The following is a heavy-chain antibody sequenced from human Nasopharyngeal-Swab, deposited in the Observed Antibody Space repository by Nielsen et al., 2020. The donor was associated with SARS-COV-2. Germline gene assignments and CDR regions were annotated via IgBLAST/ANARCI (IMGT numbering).Heavy chain of an antibody. V-gene: IGHV4-39*01. CDR2: ISYSGSS. Sequence: RQAPGKGLEWIGSISYSGSSYYNPSLESRVTISVDTSKNQFSLKLSSVTAADTAVYYCARLRATVTTSYYYYYYMDVWGKGTTVTVSS. D-gene: IGHD4-11*01. J-gene: IGHJ6*03. CDR3: ARLRATVTTSYYYYYYMDV.